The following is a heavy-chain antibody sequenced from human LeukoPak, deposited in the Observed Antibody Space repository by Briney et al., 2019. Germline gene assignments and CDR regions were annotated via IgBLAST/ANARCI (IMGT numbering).Heavy chain of an antibody. CDR1: GGSLSGHY. D-gene: IGHD3-22*01. CDR3: ARLLDNDISGDPDTFDV. J-gene: IGHJ3*01. V-gene: IGHV4-59*11. Sequence: PSQSLSLTCTVSGGSLSGHYWSWIRQPPGKRLEWVGYVPYTGRTKYNPSLKSQVTISIDTSKRQSSLKVPSLPPADTALYSCARLLDNDISGDPDTFDVWGQGTTVIVSS. CDR2: VPYTGRT.